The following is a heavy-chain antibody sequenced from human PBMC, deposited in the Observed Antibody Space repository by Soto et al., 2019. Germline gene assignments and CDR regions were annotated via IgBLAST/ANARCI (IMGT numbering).Heavy chain of an antibody. CDR3: ASEETAYCSGDTCEHYFDY. J-gene: IGHJ4*02. CDR2: ISGYNGNT. Sequence: QVQLVQSGAEVKKPGASVKVSCKTSGYTFTTYGVSWVRQAPGLGLEWMGWISGYNGNTNSAPKFQGRVSTTTDTSTSTADTELRSLRSDDTAVYYCASEETAYCSGDTCEHYFDYWGQGTRVTVSS. V-gene: IGHV1-18*01. CDR1: GYTFTTYG. D-gene: IGHD2-15*01.